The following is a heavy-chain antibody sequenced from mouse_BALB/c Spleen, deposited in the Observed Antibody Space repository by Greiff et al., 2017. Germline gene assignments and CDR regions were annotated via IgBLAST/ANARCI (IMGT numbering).Heavy chain of an antibody. V-gene: IGHV5-6-5*01. Sequence: EVQLVESGGGLVKPGGSLKLSCAASGFTFSSYAMSWVRQTPEKRLEWVASISSGGSTYYPDSVKGRFTISRDNARNILYLQMSSLRSEDTAMYYCARGHYDYAYWGQGTLVTVSA. D-gene: IGHD2-4*01. CDR1: GFTFSSYA. J-gene: IGHJ3*01. CDR2: ISSGGST. CDR3: ARGHYDYAY.